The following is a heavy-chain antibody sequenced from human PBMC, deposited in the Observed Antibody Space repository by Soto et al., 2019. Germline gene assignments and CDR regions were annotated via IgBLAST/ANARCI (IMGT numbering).Heavy chain of an antibody. CDR2: IYYSGST. CDR1: GGSISSGGYY. V-gene: IGHV4-31*03. CDR3: ARVQMVRGVMTS. D-gene: IGHD3-10*01. J-gene: IGHJ4*02. Sequence: LSLTCTVSGGSISSGGYYWSWIRQHPGKGLEWIGYIYYSGSTYYNPSLKSRVTISVDTSKNQFSLKLSSVTAADTAVYYCARVQMVRGVMTSWGQGTLVTVSS.